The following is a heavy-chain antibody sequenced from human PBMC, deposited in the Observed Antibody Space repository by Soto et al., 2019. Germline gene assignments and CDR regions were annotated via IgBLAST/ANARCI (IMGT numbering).Heavy chain of an antibody. Sequence: QITLKESGPTLVKPTQTLTLTCTVSGFSVSARGVGVGWIRQPPGKALEWLGIIYWNDDKRYSPSLKSRLTITKDTSKNQVVLTMTNMDPVDTATYYCAHSPWGAAPDYWGQRTLVTVSS. D-gene: IGHD3-16*01. CDR3: AHSPWGAAPDY. J-gene: IGHJ4*02. CDR1: GFSVSARGVG. V-gene: IGHV2-5*01. CDR2: IYWNDDK.